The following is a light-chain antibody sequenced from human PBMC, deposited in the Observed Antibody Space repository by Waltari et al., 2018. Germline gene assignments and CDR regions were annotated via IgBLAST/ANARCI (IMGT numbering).Light chain of an antibody. CDR1: QSISRY. Sequence: IVLTQSPGTLSLSPGERATLPCRVSQSISRYLAWYQQKPGQAPRLLIYAASSRATGIPDRFSGSGSGTDFSLTISRLEPEDFAVYFCQNHERLPAVFGQGTKVEIK. CDR2: AAS. V-gene: IGKV3-20*01. J-gene: IGKJ1*01. CDR3: QNHERLPAV.